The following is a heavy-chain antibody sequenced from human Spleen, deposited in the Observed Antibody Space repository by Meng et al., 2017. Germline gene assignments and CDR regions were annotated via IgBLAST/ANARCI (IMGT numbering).Heavy chain of an antibody. V-gene: IGHV3-48*03. CDR1: GFSINSYE. CDR3: ARSPYNWRFSLRNGPYNMDV. CDR2: ITSSGRTT. D-gene: IGHD1-20*01. J-gene: IGHJ6*02. Sequence: GESLKISCAASGFSINSYEMDWVRQAPGKGLEWIAYITSSGRTTYYADSVKGRFTISRDNARSSLYLQMNSLRAEDTAVYYCARSPYNWRFSLRNGPYNMDVWGQGTTVTVSS.